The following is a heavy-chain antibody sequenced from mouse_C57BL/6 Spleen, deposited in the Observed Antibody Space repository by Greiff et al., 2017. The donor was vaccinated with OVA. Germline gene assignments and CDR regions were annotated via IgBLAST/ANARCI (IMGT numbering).Heavy chain of an antibody. Sequence: QVQLQQSGAELVRPGTSVKVSCKASGYAFTNYLIEWVKQRPGQGLEWIGVINPGSGGTNYNEKFKGKATLTADKSSSTAYMQLSSLTSEDSAVYFCARALYYDYLDYWGQGTTLTVSS. V-gene: IGHV1-54*01. CDR1: GYAFTNYL. CDR2: INPGSGGT. CDR3: ARALYYDYLDY. D-gene: IGHD2-4*01. J-gene: IGHJ2*01.